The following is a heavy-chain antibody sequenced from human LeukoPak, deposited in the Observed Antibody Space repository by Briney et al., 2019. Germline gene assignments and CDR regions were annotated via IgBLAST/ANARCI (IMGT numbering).Heavy chain of an antibody. CDR2: HSYSGGA. CDR3: ARGLIRGACDI. Sequence: SETLSLTCTVSGVSISNYYWNYFRQSPGKGLEWIGYHSYSGGANYNPSLESRVTISLDTSKNRFSLSLSSVTAADTAVYYCARGLIRGACDIWGHGARVSVSS. V-gene: IGHV4-59*01. D-gene: IGHD3-16*01. CDR1: GVSISNYY. J-gene: IGHJ3*02.